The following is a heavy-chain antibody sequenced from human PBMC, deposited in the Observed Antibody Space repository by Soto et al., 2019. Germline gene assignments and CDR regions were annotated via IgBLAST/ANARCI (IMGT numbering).Heavy chain of an antibody. CDR2: VNPDSGNT. CDR3: ARGKGRLGV. Sequence: QVQLVQSGAEVKKPGASVKVSCKASGYTFISYDINWVRQATGQGLEWMGWVNPDSGNTEYAQKFQGRVIMTRNTSISTAYMELSSLRFEDTAVYFCARGKGRLGVWGQGTTVTVSS. V-gene: IGHV1-8*01. J-gene: IGHJ6*02. CDR1: GYTFISYD.